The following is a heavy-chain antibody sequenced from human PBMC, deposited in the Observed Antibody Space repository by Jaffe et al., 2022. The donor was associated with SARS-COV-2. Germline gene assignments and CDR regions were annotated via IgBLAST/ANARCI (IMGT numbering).Heavy chain of an antibody. CDR3: AKERPPYYYYGMDV. J-gene: IGHJ6*02. Sequence: QVQLVESGGGVVQPGRSLRLSCAASGFTFSSYGMHWVRQAPGKGLEWVAVISYDGSNKYYADSVKGRFTISRDNSKNTLYLQMNSLRAEDTAVYYCAKERPPYYYYGMDVWGQGTTVTVSS. V-gene: IGHV3-30*18. CDR2: ISYDGSNK. CDR1: GFTFSSYG.